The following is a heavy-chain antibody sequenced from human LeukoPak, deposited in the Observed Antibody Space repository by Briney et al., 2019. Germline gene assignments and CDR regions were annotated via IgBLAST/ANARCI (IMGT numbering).Heavy chain of an antibody. J-gene: IGHJ4*02. CDR1: GGSISSYY. Sequence: PSETLSLTCTVSGGSISSYYWGWIRQPPGKGLEWIGSIYYSGSTYYNPSLKSRVTISVDTSKNQFSLKLSSVTAADTAVYYCARLSRWELLRTPYYFDYWGQGTLVTVSS. D-gene: IGHD1-26*01. CDR3: ARLSRWELLRTPYYFDY. V-gene: IGHV4-39*07. CDR2: IYYSGST.